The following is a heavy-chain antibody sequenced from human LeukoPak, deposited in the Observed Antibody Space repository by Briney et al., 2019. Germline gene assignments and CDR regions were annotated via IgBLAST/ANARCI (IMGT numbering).Heavy chain of an antibody. Sequence: ASVKVSCKASGYTFTSYYMHWVRQAPGQGLEWMGIINPSGGSTSYAQKFQGRVTMTRDTSTSTVYMELSSLRSEDTAVYYCAKDYRSLYDILTGHLDYWGQGTLVTVSS. V-gene: IGHV1-46*01. D-gene: IGHD3-9*01. CDR1: GYTFTSYY. J-gene: IGHJ4*02. CDR2: INPSGGST. CDR3: AKDYRSLYDILTGHLDY.